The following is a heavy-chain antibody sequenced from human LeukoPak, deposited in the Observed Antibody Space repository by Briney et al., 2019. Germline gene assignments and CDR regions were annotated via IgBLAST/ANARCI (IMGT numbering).Heavy chain of an antibody. J-gene: IGHJ2*01. CDR2: IGTAGDT. CDR3: ARVQGLDFRWYFDL. V-gene: IGHV3-13*01. CDR1: GFTFSSYD. Sequence: GGSLRLSCAASGFTFSSYDMHWVRQATGKGLEWVSAIGTAGDTCYPGSVKGRFTISRENAKNSLCLQMNSLRAGDTAVYYCARVQGLDFRWYFDLWGRGTLVTVSS.